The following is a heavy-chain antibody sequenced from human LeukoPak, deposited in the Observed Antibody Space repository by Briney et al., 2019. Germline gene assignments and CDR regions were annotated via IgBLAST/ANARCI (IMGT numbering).Heavy chain of an antibody. CDR3: ARDKGTREGGFFDH. J-gene: IGHJ4*02. V-gene: IGHV3-21*01. D-gene: IGHD1-1*01. CDR2: ISSSSSYI. Sequence: GGSLRLSCAASGFTFSSYSMNWVRQAPGKGLEWVSSISSSSSYIYYADSVKGRFTISRDNAKNSLYLQMNSLRAEDTAVYYCARDKGTREGGFFDHWGQGTLVTVSS. CDR1: GFTFSSYS.